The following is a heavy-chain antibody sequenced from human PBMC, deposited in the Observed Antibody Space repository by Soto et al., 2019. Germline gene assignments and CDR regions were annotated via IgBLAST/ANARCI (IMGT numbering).Heavy chain of an antibody. D-gene: IGHD6-13*01. V-gene: IGHV1-46*01. CDR3: ARAVSSSFAFDI. CDR1: GYTFTSYY. Sequence: QVQLVQSGAEVKKPGASVKVSCKASGYTFTSYYMHWVRQAPGQGLEWMGIINPSGGGTSYAQKFQGRVTMTRDTSASTVYMELSSLRSEDTAVYCCARAVSSSFAFDIWGQGTMVTVSS. CDR2: INPSGGGT. J-gene: IGHJ3*02.